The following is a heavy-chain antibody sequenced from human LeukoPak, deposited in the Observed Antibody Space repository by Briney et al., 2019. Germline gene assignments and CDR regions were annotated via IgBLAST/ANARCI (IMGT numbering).Heavy chain of an antibody. V-gene: IGHV3-53*01. CDR3: ARGLYGDQGYFYYGMDV. J-gene: IGHJ6*04. D-gene: IGHD4-17*01. Sequence: PGGSLRLSCAASGFIVSINYMSWVRQAPGKGLEWVSVIYSRGSIYYADSVKGRFTMSRDNSKNTLSLQMNSLRDEDTAMYYCARGLYGDQGYFYYGMDVWGKGATVTVSS. CDR2: IYSRGSI. CDR1: GFIVSINY.